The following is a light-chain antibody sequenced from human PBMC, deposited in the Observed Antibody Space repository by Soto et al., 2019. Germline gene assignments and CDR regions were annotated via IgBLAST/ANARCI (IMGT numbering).Light chain of an antibody. V-gene: IGKV1-5*03. CDR2: KES. J-gene: IGKJ1*01. CDR1: QSISSW. Sequence: DIQMTQSPSTLSASVGDRVTITCRASQSISSWLAWYQQKPGKAPKLLIYKESSLESGVPSRFSGSGSGTEFTLTIRSLQPDDFATYYCQQYNSYASWTFGQGTKVEIK. CDR3: QQYNSYASWT.